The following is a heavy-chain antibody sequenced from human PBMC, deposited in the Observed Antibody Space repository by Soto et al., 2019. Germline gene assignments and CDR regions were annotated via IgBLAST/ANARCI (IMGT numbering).Heavy chain of an antibody. CDR1: GGSISSYY. V-gene: IGHV4-59*01. Sequence: DTLSLTCTVSGGSISSYYWSWIRQPPGKGLEWIGYIYYSGSANYNPSLKSRVTISVDTSKNQFSLKLSSVTAADTAVYYCARMELTTVTTYYYYGMDVWGQGTTVT. CDR2: IYYSGSA. J-gene: IGHJ6*02. D-gene: IGHD4-17*01. CDR3: ARMELTTVTTYYYYGMDV.